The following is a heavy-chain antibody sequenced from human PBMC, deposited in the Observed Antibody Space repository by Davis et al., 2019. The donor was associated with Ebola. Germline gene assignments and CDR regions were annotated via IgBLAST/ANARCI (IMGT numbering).Heavy chain of an antibody. V-gene: IGHV4-31*03. CDR2: IYYSGST. D-gene: IGHD4-17*01. CDR3: ARGVTVTTIIYYYYGMDV. CDR1: GGSISSSSYY. J-gene: IGHJ6*02. Sequence: LRLSCTVSGGSISSSSYYWSWIRQHPGKGLEWIGYIYYSGSTYYNPSLKSRVTISVDTSKNQFSLKLSSVTAADTAVYYCARGVTVTTIIYYYYGMDVWGQGTTVTVSS.